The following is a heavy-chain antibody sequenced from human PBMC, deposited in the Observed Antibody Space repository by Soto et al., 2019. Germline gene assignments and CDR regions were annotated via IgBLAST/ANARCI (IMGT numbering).Heavy chain of an antibody. D-gene: IGHD2-2*01. CDR2: IKQDGSEK. CDR3: ARSGGSTSRYYYYYMDV. CDR1: GFTFSSYW. V-gene: IGHV3-7*01. J-gene: IGHJ6*03. Sequence: GGSLRLSCAASGFTFSSYWMSWVRQAPGKGLEWVANIKQDGSEKYYVDSVKGRFTISRDNAKNSLYLQMNSLRAEDTAVYYCARSGGSTSRYYYYYMDVWGKGTTVTVS.